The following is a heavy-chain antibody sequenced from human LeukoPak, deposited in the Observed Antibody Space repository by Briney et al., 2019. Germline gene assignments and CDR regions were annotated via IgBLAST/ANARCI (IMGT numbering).Heavy chain of an antibody. CDR3: ARHPPPRYFDY. V-gene: IGHV4-39*01. CDR1: GGSISSSSYY. CDR2: IYYSGST. J-gene: IGHJ4*02. Sequence: KPSETPSLTCTVSGGSISSSSYYWGWIRQPPGKGLEWIGSIYYSGSTYYNPSLKSRVTISVDTSKNQFSLKLSSVTAADTAVYYCARHPPPRYFDYWGQGTLVTVSS.